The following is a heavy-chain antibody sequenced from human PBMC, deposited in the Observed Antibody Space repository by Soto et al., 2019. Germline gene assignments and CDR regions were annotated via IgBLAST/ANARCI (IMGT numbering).Heavy chain of an antibody. CDR1: GGSISSYY. V-gene: IGHV4-59*01. CDR2: IYYSGST. Sequence: KPSETLSLTCTVSGGSISSYYWSWIRQPPGKGLEWIGYIYYSGSTNYNPSLKSRVTISVDTSKNQFSLKLSSVTAADTAVYYCAREGFWSGYYTGTLHYYYGMVVWGQGTTVTVSS. CDR3: AREGFWSGYYTGTLHYYYGMVV. J-gene: IGHJ6*02. D-gene: IGHD3-3*01.